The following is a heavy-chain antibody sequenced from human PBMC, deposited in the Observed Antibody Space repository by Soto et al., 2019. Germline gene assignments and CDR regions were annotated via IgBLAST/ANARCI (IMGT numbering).Heavy chain of an antibody. D-gene: IGHD1-26*01. CDR2: ISYDGSNK. V-gene: IGHV3-30-3*01. J-gene: IGHJ4*02. CDR1: GFTFSSYA. CDR3: ARDRGYSGSSRGYYFDH. Sequence: GGSLRLSCAASGFTFSSYAIHWVRQAPGKGLEWVALISYDGSNKYYADTVKGRFTISRDNSKNTLYLQMNSLRAEDTAVYYCARDRGYSGSSRGYYFDHWGQGTLVTVS.